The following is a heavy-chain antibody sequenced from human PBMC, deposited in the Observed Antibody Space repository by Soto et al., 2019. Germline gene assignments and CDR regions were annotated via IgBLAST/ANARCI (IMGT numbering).Heavy chain of an antibody. CDR1: GYTFTSSG. J-gene: IGHJ5*02. Sequence: AASVKVSCKASGYTFTSSGISWVRQAPGQGLEWMGWISVYNGNTNYAQNFQGRVSMTTDTSTSTVYMELRNLRSDDTAVYYCARGVVVPAATGKTWFDPWGQGTLVTVYS. V-gene: IGHV1-18*01. CDR3: ARGVVVPAATGKTWFDP. D-gene: IGHD2-2*01. CDR2: ISVYNGNT.